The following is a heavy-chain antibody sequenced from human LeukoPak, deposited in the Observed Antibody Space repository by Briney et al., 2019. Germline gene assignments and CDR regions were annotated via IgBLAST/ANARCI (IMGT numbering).Heavy chain of an antibody. V-gene: IGHV3-11*05. D-gene: IGHD5-12*01. CDR2: ISSSSSYT. CDR3: ARGGYSGYEWVDY. J-gene: IGHJ4*02. CDR1: GFTFSDYY. Sequence: GGSLRLSCAASGFTFSDYYMSWIRQAPGKGLEWVSYISSSSSYTNYADSVKGRFTISRDNAKNSLYLQMNSLRAEDTAVYYCARGGYSGYEWVDYWGQGTLITVSS.